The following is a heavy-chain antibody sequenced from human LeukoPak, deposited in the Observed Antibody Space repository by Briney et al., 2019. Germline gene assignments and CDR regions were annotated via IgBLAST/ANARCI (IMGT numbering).Heavy chain of an antibody. CDR2: IYSGGST. D-gene: IGHD3-10*01. J-gene: IGHJ2*01. Sequence: GGSLRLSCAASGFTVSSNYMSWVRQAPGKGLEWVSVIYSGGSTYYADFVKGRFTISRDNSKNTLYLQMNSLRAEDTAVYYCAREEGYYYGSGSYYAITNWYFDLWGRGTLVTVSS. CDR1: GFTVSSNY. CDR3: AREEGYYYGSGSYYAITNWYFDL. V-gene: IGHV3-66*01.